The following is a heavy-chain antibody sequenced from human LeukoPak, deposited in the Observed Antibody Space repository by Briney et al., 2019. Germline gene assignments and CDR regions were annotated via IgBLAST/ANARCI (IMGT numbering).Heavy chain of an antibody. CDR2: ISYDGSNK. D-gene: IGHD6-13*01. J-gene: IGHJ4*02. CDR3: AKRTSGSSWYSSDY. V-gene: IGHV3-30*18. CDR1: GFTFNNYV. Sequence: GGSLRLSCAASGFTFNNYVMHWVRQAPGKGLEWVALISYDGSNKYYADSVRGRFTISRDNSKNTLYLQMNSLRAEDTAVYYCAKRTSGSSWYSSDYWGQGTLVTVSS.